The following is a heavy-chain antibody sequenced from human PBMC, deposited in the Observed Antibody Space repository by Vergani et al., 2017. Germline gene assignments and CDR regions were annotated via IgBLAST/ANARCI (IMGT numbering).Heavy chain of an antibody. CDR1: RFTFSSYG. CDR3: ARRDSSSPALDY. D-gene: IGHD6-6*01. Sequence: VQLVESGGGVVQPGGSLRLSCAASRFTFSSYGMHWVRQATGKGLEWVSAIGTAGDTYYPGSVKGRFTISRENAKNSLYLQMNGLRAGDTAVYYCARRDSSSPALDYWGQGTLVTVSS. CDR2: IGTAGDT. J-gene: IGHJ4*02. V-gene: IGHV3-13*01.